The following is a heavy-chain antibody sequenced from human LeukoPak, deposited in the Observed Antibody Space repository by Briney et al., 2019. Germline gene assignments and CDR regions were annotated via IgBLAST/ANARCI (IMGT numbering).Heavy chain of an antibody. V-gene: IGHV4-34*01. CDR2: INHSGST. Sequence: PSETLSLACAVYGGSFSGYYWSWIRQPPGKGLEWIGEINHSGSTYYNPSLKSRVTISVDRSKNQFSLKLSSVTAADTAVYYCARVSLYCSSTSCRGNYFDYWGQGTLVTVSS. CDR1: GGSFSGYY. D-gene: IGHD2-2*01. J-gene: IGHJ4*02. CDR3: ARVSLYCSSTSCRGNYFDY.